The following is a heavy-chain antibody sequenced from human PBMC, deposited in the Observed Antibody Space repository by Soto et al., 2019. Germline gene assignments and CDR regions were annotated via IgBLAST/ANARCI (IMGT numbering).Heavy chain of an antibody. J-gene: IGHJ6*02. V-gene: IGHV3-48*04. Sequence: GGSLRLSCAASGFTFSSYSMNWVRQAPGKGLEWVSYYVDSVKGRFTIPRDNAKNSLYLQMNSLRAEDTAVYYCARYDSSGYYWPYYYYGMDVWGQGTTVTVSS. D-gene: IGHD3-22*01. CDR1: GFTFSSYS. CDR3: ARYDSSGYYWPYYYYGMDV.